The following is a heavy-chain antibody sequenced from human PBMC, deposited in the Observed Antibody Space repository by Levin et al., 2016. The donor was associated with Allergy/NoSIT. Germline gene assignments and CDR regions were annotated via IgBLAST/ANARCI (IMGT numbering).Heavy chain of an antibody. D-gene: IGHD6-13*01. J-gene: IGHJ6*02. Sequence: SETLSLTCTVSGGSISSGGYYWSWIRQHPGKGLEWIGYIYYSGSTYYNPSLKSRVTISVDTSKNQFSLKLSSVTAADTAVYYCARDRVEGQQRRNYYYYYGMDVWGQGTTVTVSS. CDR2: IYYSGST. V-gene: IGHV4-31*03. CDR3: ARDRVEGQQRRNYYYYYGMDV. CDR1: GGSISSGGYY.